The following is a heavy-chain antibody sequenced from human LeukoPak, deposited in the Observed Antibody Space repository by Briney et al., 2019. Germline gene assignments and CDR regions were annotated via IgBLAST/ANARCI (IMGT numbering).Heavy chain of an antibody. CDR1: GFTFSSYA. J-gene: IGHJ4*02. CDR2: MSGSGGTT. V-gene: IGHV3-23*01. Sequence: GGSLRLSCAASGFTFSSYAMSWVRQAPGKGPEWVSVMSGSGGTTYYADSVKGRFTISRDNSKNTLYLQMNSLRDEDTAVYYCAKKLEVDGGSSGPTFDYWGQGTLVTVSS. CDR3: AKKLEVDGGSSGPTFDY. D-gene: IGHD1-26*01.